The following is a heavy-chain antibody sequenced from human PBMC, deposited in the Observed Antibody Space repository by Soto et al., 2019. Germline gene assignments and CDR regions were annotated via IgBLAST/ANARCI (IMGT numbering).Heavy chain of an antibody. CDR1: VFTFSNTY. CDR2: IYTAGVT. J-gene: IGHJ5*02. Sequence: GGALRLSCAASVFTFSNTYMTWVRQPPGKGLECVSVIYTAGVTNYADSVKGRFIISRDNSKNTLYLQMNSLRAEDTAVYYCARALPVAKGGFDPWGQGTLVTVSS. CDR3: ARALPVAKGGFDP. D-gene: IGHD2-2*01. V-gene: IGHV3-53*01.